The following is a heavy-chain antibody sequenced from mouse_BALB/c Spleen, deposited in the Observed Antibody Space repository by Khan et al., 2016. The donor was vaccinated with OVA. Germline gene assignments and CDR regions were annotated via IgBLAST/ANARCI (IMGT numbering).Heavy chain of an antibody. V-gene: IGHV2-2*02. CDR3: ARIFIGTTDYAMDY. CDR1: GFSLTSYG. J-gene: IGHJ4*01. D-gene: IGHD2-14*01. CDR2: IWSGGST. Sequence: QVQLKQSGPGLVQPSQSLSITCTVSGFSLTSYGVHWVRQSPGKGLEWLGVIWSGGSTDYNAAFISRLSISKDNSKSQVFFKMNSLQANDKAIYYCARIFIGTTDYAMDYWGQGTSVTFPS.